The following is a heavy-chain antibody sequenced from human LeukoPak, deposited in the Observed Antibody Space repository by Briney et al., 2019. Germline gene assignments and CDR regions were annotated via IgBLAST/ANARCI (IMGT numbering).Heavy chain of an antibody. J-gene: IGHJ4*02. Sequence: GGSLRLSCTASGFTFINYSMNWVRQAPGKGLEWVSSISASSSHMYYADSVKGRFTISRENAKNSLYLEMNSLRAEDTAVYYCARDFYDNDDYGYYFDSWGQGTLVTVSS. CDR1: GFTFINYS. CDR3: ARDFYDNDDYGYYFDS. CDR2: ISASSSHM. V-gene: IGHV3-21*01. D-gene: IGHD4-17*01.